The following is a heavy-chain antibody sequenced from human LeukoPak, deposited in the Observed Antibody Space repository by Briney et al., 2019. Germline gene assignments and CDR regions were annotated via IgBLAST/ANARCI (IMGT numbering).Heavy chain of an antibody. CDR1: GFTFSDYA. CDR3: AKCLTSTGTCYFDY. D-gene: IGHD1-1*01. J-gene: IGHJ4*02. Sequence: GGSLRLSCAASGFTFSDYAMSWVRQAPGEGLEWVSAISGSGGNTYYADSVNGRFTISRDNSQNTFFLQMNSLRADDTAIYYCAKCLTSTGTCYFDYWGQGTLVTVSS. V-gene: IGHV3-23*01. CDR2: ISGSGGNT.